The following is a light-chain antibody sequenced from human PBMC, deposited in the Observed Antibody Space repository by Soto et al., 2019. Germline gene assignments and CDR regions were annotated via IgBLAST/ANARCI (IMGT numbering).Light chain of an antibody. Sequence: EIVLTQSPATLSLSPGERATLSCRASQSVSNFLAWYQQKPGQAPRLLIYGTSNRATGIPARFSGSGSGTDFTLTISSLEPEDFAVYYCQQRSNWWTFGQGTKVEIK. CDR2: GTS. CDR1: QSVSNF. J-gene: IGKJ1*01. CDR3: QQRSNWWT. V-gene: IGKV3-11*01.